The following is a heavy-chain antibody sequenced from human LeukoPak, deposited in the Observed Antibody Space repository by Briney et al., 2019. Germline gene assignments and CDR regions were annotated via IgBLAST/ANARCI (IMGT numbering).Heavy chain of an antibody. CDR1: GGSFSGYY. V-gene: IGHV4-34*01. D-gene: IGHD2-2*01. J-gene: IGHJ6*03. CDR3: ARHRKGYCSSTSCRGYYYYMDV. CDR2: INHSGST. Sequence: SETLSLTCAVYGGSFSGYYWSWIRQPPGKGLEWIGEINHSGSTNYNPSLKSRVTISVDTSKNQFSLKLSSVTAADTAVYYCARHRKGYCSSTSCRGYYYYMDVWGKGTTVTVSS.